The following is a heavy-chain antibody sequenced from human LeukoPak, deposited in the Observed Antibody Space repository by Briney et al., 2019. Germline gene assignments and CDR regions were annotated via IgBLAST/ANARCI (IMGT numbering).Heavy chain of an antibody. Sequence: PSETLSLTCAVYGGSFSGYYWSWIRQPPGKGLEWIGEINHSGSTNYNPSLKSRVTISVDTSKNQFSLKLSSVTAADTAVYYCASGSSRYHRISYWGQGTLVTVSS. CDR1: GGSFSGYY. V-gene: IGHV4-34*01. J-gene: IGHJ4*02. D-gene: IGHD6-13*01. CDR2: INHSGST. CDR3: ASGSSRYHRISY.